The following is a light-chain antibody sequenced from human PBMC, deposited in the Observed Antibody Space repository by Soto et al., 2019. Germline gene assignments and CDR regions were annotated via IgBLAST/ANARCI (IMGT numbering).Light chain of an antibody. CDR1: SGHSTYA. Sequence: QPVLTQSPSASASLGASVKLTCTLSSGHSTYAIAWHQQKPEKGPRYLMKVNTDGSHRKGDGIPDRFSGSSSGAERYLTISSLQSEDEADYYCQTWGTGIRVFGGGTKVTVL. CDR3: QTWGTGIRV. V-gene: IGLV4-69*01. CDR2: VNTDGSH. J-gene: IGLJ2*01.